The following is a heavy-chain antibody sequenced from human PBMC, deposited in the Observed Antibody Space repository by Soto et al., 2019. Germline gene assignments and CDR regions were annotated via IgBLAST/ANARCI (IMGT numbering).Heavy chain of an antibody. CDR2: ISTDGSST. V-gene: IGHV3-74*01. CDR3: ARGETRHSSLSVY. CDR1: GFTFNSYW. D-gene: IGHD6-6*01. Sequence: EVQLVESGGGLVQPGGSLRLSCAASGFTFNSYWMHWVRQPPGKGLVWVSRISTDGSSTSYADSVKGRFTISRDNAENILYLQMNSLTAEDTAVYYCARGETRHSSLSVYWGQGTLVTVAS. J-gene: IGHJ4*02.